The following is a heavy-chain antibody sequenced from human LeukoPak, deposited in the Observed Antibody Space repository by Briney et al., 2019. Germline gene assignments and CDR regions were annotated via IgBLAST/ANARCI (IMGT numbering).Heavy chain of an antibody. CDR1: GFTFSSYS. CDR2: ISSSSSYI. D-gene: IGHD2-2*01. J-gene: IGHJ4*02. CDR3: ARGRGPAYFDY. V-gene: IGHV3-21*01. Sequence: GGSLRLSCAASGFTFSSYSMNWVRQAPGKGLEWVSSISSSSSYIYYADSVKGRFTISRDNAKNSLYLQVNSLRAEDTAVYYCARGRGPAYFDYWGQGTLVTVSS.